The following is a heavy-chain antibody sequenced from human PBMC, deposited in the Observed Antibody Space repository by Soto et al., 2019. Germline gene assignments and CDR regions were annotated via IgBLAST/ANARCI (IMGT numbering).Heavy chain of an antibody. D-gene: IGHD5-12*01. Sequence: QVQLVESGGGVVQPGRSLRLSCAASGFTFSSYAMHWVRQAPGKGLEWVAVISYDGSNKYYADSGKGRFTISRDNSKNTLYLQMNSLRAEDTAVYYCAKGGRGGYDYIDYWGQGTLVTVSS. V-gene: IGHV3-30-3*01. CDR3: AKGGRGGYDYIDY. CDR2: ISYDGSNK. CDR1: GFTFSSYA. J-gene: IGHJ4*02.